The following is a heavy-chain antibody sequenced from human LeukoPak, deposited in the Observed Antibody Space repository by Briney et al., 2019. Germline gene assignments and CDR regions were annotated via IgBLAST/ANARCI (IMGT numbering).Heavy chain of an antibody. CDR3: TRDLMDYDVSTGLHHYYMDV. V-gene: IGHV3-23*01. Sequence: GGSLRLSCAASGFSFSTYAMSWVRQAPGKGLEWVSAISGSGGSTYYADSVKGRFTISRDNSKNTLYLQMNSLRVEDTAVYYCTRDLMDYDVSTGLHHYYMDVWGQGTTVTVSS. CDR1: GFSFSTYA. D-gene: IGHD3-9*01. J-gene: IGHJ6*02. CDR2: ISGSGGST.